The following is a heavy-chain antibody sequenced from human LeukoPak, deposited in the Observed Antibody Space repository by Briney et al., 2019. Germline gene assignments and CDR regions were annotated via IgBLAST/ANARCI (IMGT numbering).Heavy chain of an antibody. CDR2: INHRGTTT. CDR1: GGSFSDYF. CDR3: ARESGGGWSFRWFDP. D-gene: IGHD1-26*01. Sequence: SETLSLTCAVYGGSFSDYFWSWIRQSPGKGLEWIGEINHRGTTTNYNPSLKSRVSISVDTSKAQFSLKLTSVTAADTAIYYCARESGGGWSFRWFDPWGQGALVTVSS. J-gene: IGHJ5*02. V-gene: IGHV4-34*01.